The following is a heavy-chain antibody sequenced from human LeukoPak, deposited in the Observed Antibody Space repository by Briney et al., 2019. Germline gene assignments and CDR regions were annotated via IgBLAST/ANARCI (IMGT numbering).Heavy chain of an antibody. V-gene: IGHV3-74*01. CDR1: GFTFSSYL. CDR2: INSDGNYT. CDR3: AREYSSGWTSDY. Sequence: GGSLRLSCAASGFTFSSYLMHWVRQAPGKGLVWVSRINSDGNYTTYADSVKGRFTISRDNAKNTLSLQMNSLRAEDTAVYYCAREYSSGWTSDYWGQGTLVTVSS. J-gene: IGHJ4*02. D-gene: IGHD6-19*01.